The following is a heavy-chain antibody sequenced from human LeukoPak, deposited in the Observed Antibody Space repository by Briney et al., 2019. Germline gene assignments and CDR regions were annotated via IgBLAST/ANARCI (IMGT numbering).Heavy chain of an antibody. CDR1: GGSFSGYY. Sequence: SETLSLTCAVYGGSFSGYYWSWIRQPPGKGLEWIGEINHSGSTNYNPSLKSRVTISVDTSKNQFSLKLSSVTAADTAVYYCAREGGYSGGWTLDYWGQGTLVTVSS. CDR2: INHSGST. J-gene: IGHJ4*02. V-gene: IGHV4-34*01. CDR3: AREGGYSGGWTLDY. D-gene: IGHD6-19*01.